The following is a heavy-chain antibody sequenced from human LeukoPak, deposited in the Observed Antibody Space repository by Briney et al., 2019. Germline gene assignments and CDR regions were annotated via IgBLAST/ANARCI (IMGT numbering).Heavy chain of an antibody. J-gene: IGHJ6*03. CDR1: GYTFTSYG. CDR2: ISAYNGNT. V-gene: IGHV1-18*01. D-gene: IGHD5-18*01. CDR3: ARAGGYSYGPDYYYYYMDV. Sequence: ASVKVSCKASGYTFTSYGISWVRQAPGQGLEWMGWISAYNGNTNYAQKLQGRVTMTTDTSTSTAYMELRSLRSEDTAVYYCARAGGYSYGPDYYYYYMDVWGKGTTVTISS.